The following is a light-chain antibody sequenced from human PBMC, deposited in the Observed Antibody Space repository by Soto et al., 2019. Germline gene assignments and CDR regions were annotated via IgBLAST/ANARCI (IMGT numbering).Light chain of an antibody. CDR3: QEYNNWRPIT. CDR1: QKISST. V-gene: IGKV3-15*01. CDR2: GAS. J-gene: IGKJ4*01. Sequence: EIVLTQSPGILSLSPGERASLSCRASQKISSTVLAWYQQKPGQAPRLLIYGASTRATGIPVRFSGSGSGTEFTLTITSLQSEDFAIYYCQEYNNWRPITFGGGTKVDIK.